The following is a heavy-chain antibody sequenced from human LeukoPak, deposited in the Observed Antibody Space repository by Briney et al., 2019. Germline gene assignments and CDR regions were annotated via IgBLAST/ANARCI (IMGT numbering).Heavy chain of an antibody. CDR1: GYTFTGYY. CDR2: INPNSGGT. J-gene: IGHJ2*01. Sequence: ASVKVSCKASGYTFTGYYMHWVRQAPGQGLEWMGWINPNSGGTNYAQKFQERVTITRDMSTSTAYMELSSLRSEDTAVYYCAADGGVLLWFGESKDWYFDLWGRGTLVTVSS. D-gene: IGHD3-10*01. CDR3: AADGGVLLWFGESKDWYFDL. V-gene: IGHV1-2*02.